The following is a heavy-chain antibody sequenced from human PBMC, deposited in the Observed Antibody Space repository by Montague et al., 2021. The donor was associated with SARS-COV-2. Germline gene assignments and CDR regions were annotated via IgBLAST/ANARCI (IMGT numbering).Heavy chain of an antibody. CDR3: ERAVVRATTATIES. D-gene: IGHD2-2*01. CDR2: MHSTWST. V-gene: IGHV4-59*01. Sequence: SETLSLTCSVSGGSINNYFGCWIRQSPGKGLEWVCYMHSTWSTAYNLSLKSRVIISVDTSKTQISLKLMYVSAANTALYYCERAVVRATTATIESWGQGTLVTVSS. CDR1: GGSINNYF. J-gene: IGHJ4*02.